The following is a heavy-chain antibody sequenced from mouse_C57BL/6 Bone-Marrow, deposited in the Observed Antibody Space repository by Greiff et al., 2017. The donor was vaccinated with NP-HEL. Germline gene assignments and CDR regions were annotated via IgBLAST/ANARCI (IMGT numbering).Heavy chain of an antibody. V-gene: IGHV5-6*01. CDR3: ESPYDYDVAWFAY. CDR2: ISSGGSYT. Sequence: EVMLVESGGDLVKPGGSLKLSCAASGFTFSSYGMSWVRQTPDKRLEWVATISSGGSYTYYQDSVKGRFTISRDNAKNTLYLQMSSLKSEDTAMSYCESPYDYDVAWFAYWGQGTLVTVSA. D-gene: IGHD2-4*01. CDR1: GFTFSSYG. J-gene: IGHJ3*01.